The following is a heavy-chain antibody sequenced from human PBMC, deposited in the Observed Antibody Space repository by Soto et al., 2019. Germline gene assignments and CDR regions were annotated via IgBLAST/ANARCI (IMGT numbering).Heavy chain of an antibody. Sequence: QVQLQESGPGLVKPSQTLSLTCTVSGGSISSGDYYWNWIRQHPGKGLEWIGYIYYSGSTHYSSSLKSRVTMSIDTSKNQFPLKLTSVTAADTAVYYCARLSSIDSSGYYLDYWGQGTLVTVSS. CDR1: GGSISSGDYY. D-gene: IGHD3-22*01. CDR2: IYYSGST. J-gene: IGHJ4*02. CDR3: ARLSSIDSSGYYLDY. V-gene: IGHV4-31*03.